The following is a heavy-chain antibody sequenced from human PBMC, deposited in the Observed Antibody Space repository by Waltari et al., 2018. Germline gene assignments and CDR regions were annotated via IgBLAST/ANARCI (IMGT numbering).Heavy chain of an antibody. J-gene: IGHJ4*02. CDR3: ARSNGYSIGWTIDY. CDR2: IRSKPYGGTK. D-gene: IGHD6-19*01. CDR1: GFNFGDYA. Sequence: EVQLVESGGGLVQPGRSLRLSCTGSGFNFGDYAMTWVRQAPGKGLEWVGFIRSKPYGGTKEYAASVKGRFSISRDDSKSIADLQMTTLKSEDTAIYYCARSNGYSIGWTIDYWGQGTLVTVSS. V-gene: IGHV3-49*04.